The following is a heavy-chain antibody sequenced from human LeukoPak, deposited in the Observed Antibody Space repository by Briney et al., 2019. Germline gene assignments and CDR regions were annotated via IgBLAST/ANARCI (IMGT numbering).Heavy chain of an antibody. CDR1: GGSTSSSSYY. CDR2: IYCRGST. CDR3: ARHYMVVVPAAPFDY. Sequence: SETLSLTCTVPGGSTSSSSYYCGWIRQPPGKGLEWIGSIYCRGSTYYNPSLKSRVTISVDASKTQFSLKLSSVTAADTAMYYCARHYMVVVPAAPFDYWGQGTLVTVSS. D-gene: IGHD2-2*01. J-gene: IGHJ4*02. V-gene: IGHV4-39*01.